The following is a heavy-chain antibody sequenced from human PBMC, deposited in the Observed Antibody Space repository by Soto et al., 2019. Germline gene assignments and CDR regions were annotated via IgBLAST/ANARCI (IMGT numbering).Heavy chain of an antibody. D-gene: IGHD2-21*02. J-gene: IGHJ4*02. V-gene: IGHV3-30*18. CDR3: AKDRFPYIVVVTAIFVY. CDR2: ISYDGSNK. Sequence: QVQLVESGGGVVQPGRSLRLSCAASGFTFSSYGMHWVRQAPGKGLEWVAVISYDGSNKYYADSVKGRFTISRDNSKNTLYLQMNSLRAEDTAVHYCAKDRFPYIVVVTAIFVYWGQGTLVTVSS. CDR1: GFTFSSYG.